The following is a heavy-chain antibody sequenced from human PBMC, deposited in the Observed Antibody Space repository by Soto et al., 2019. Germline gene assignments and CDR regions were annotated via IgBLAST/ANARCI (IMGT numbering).Heavy chain of an antibody. CDR1: GASITSYY. J-gene: IGHJ6*03. V-gene: IGHV4-59*12. Sequence: SETLSLTCTVSGASITSYYWSWIRQSSGKGLEWIGYIHYSGSTNYNPSLESRVTMSIDTSESQFSLRLRSVTAADTAVYYCARLDYYYYLDVWGKGTAVTVS. CDR2: IHYSGST. CDR3: ARLDYYYYLDV.